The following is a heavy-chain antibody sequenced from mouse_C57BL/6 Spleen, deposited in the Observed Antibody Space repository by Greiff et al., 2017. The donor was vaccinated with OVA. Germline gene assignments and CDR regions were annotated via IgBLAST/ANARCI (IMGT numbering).Heavy chain of an antibody. CDR1: GYAFSSYW. CDR3: ARGAYYGRGYFDV. Sequence: VQLQESGAELVKPGASVKISCKASGYAFSSYWMNWVKQRPGKGLEWIGQIYPGDGDTNYNGKFKGKATLTADKSSSTAYMQLSSLTSEDSAVYFCARGAYYGRGYFDVWGTGTTVTVSS. D-gene: IGHD1-1*01. CDR2: IYPGDGDT. V-gene: IGHV1-80*01. J-gene: IGHJ1*03.